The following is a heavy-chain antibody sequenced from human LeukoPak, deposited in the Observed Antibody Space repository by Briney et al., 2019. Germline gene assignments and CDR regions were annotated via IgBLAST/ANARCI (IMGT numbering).Heavy chain of an antibody. CDR3: AREGYYDILTGYYHNWFDP. CDR2: IYYSGST. CDR1: GGSISGCF. J-gene: IGHJ5*02. D-gene: IGHD3-9*01. Sequence: SETLSLTCTVSGGSISGCFWSWIRQPPGKGLEWIGYIYYSGSTNYNPSLESRVTMSVDTSKNQFSLKLASVTAADTAVYYCAREGYYDILTGYYHNWFDPWGQGTLVTVSS. V-gene: IGHV4-59*01.